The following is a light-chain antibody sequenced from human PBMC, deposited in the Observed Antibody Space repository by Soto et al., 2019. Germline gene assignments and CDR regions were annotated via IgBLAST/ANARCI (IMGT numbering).Light chain of an antibody. J-gene: IGLJ2*01. V-gene: IGLV3-10*01. CDR1: ALPTKY. CDR3: YSTDSSGNHRV. Sequence: SYELTQPPSVSVSPGQTARITCSVDALPTKYAYWYQQKSGQAPVLVIYEDSKRPSGIPERFSGSSSGTMVTLTISGAQVEDEADYYCYSTDSSGNHRVFGGGTKLSFL. CDR2: EDS.